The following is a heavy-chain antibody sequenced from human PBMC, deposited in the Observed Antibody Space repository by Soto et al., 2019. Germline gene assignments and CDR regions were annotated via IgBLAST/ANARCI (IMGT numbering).Heavy chain of an antibody. CDR2: INPRGGNV. D-gene: IGHD3-16*01. CDR1: GYTFTKYY. Sequence: GASVKVSCKASGYTFTKYYMHWVRQAPGQGPEWMGIINPRGGNVNYAQKFQGRVTLTRDTSTSTVYMELSSLRSEDTAVYYCARDYVWGNEAYFDSWGQGTQVTLSS. V-gene: IGHV1-46*01. CDR3: ARDYVWGNEAYFDS. J-gene: IGHJ4*02.